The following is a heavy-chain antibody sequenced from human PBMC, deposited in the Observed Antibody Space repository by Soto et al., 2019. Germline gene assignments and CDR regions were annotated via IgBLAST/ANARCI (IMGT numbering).Heavy chain of an antibody. V-gene: IGHV3-33*01. Sequence: QVQLVESGGGVVQPGRSLRLSCAASGFTFSSDGMHWVRQAPGKRLEWVAVIWYDGSNKYYADSVKGRFTTSRDNSKNTLYAQMNRLRSEDTAVYYCARDCAGYSSGWYQRGGFDYWGQGTLVTVSS. J-gene: IGHJ4*02. CDR1: GFTFSSDG. CDR3: ARDCAGYSSGWYQRGGFDY. CDR2: IWYDGSNK. D-gene: IGHD6-19*01.